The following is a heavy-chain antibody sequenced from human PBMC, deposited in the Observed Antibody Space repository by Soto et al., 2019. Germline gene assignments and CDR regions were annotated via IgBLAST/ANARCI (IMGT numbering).Heavy chain of an antibody. CDR1: GGSISSYY. CDR2: IYYTGLS. V-gene: IGHV4-59*01. Sequence: PSETLSLTCTFSGGSISSYYWSWIRQPPGKGLEWIGYIYYTGLSNSNPSLNSRVTMSVDTSKNQFSLKLSSVTAADTAVYYCARAGGVRSNWFDLWGQGTLVTVSS. CDR3: ARAGGVRSNWFDL. J-gene: IGHJ5*02. D-gene: IGHD3-10*01.